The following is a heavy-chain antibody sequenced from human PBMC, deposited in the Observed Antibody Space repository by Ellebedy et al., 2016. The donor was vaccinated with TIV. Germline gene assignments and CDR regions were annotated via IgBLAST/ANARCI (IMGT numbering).Heavy chain of an antibody. J-gene: IGHJ2*01. V-gene: IGHV4-59*01. CDR2: VYYSGKT. CDR1: GASINSY. Sequence: MPSETLSLTCTVSGASINSYWNWIRQPPGRGLEYIGYVYYSGKTNYSPSLKDRVTISLATSKSQFSLNLNSVTAADTAVYYCARKSLSNWSFDLWGRGTLVTVSS. CDR3: ARKSLSNWSFDL.